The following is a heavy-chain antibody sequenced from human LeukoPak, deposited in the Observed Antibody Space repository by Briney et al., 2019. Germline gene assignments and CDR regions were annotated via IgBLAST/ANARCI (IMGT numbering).Heavy chain of an antibody. J-gene: IGHJ4*02. CDR1: GFTFSSYW. CDR2: IKQDGSEK. V-gene: IGHV3-7*04. D-gene: IGHD6-19*01. CDR3: ARQTSAVAGTGAY. Sequence: GGSLRLSCAASGFTFSSYWMSWVRQAPGKGLEWVANIKQDGSEKYYVDSVKGRFTISRDNAKNSLYLQMNRLRAEDTAVYYCARQTSAVAGTGAYWGQGTLVTVSS.